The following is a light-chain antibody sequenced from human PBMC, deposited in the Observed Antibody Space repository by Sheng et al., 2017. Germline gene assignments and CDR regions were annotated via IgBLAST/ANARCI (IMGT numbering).Light chain of an antibody. J-gene: IGKJ4*01. CDR3: QQYSDWPL. CDR1: QTITRN. V-gene: IGKV3-15*01. CDR2: GAS. Sequence: EIVMTQSPATLSVSPGDRVTLSCRASQTITRNLAWYQQRPGQAPRLLIYGASTRATGVPARFSGGGSGTEFTLTISSLQSEDFAVYYCQQYSDWPLFGGGTKVEIK.